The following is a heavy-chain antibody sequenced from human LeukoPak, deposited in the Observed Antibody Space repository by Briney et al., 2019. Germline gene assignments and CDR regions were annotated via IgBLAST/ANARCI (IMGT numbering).Heavy chain of an antibody. Sequence: SVKVSCKASGGTFSSYAISWVRQAHGQGLEWMGGIIPIFGTANYAQKFQGRVTITADESTSTAYMELSSLRSEDTAVYYCARDPCGGNSGAFDIWGQGTMVSVSS. D-gene: IGHD4-23*01. CDR2: IIPIFGTA. CDR3: ARDPCGGNSGAFDI. V-gene: IGHV1-69*13. CDR1: GGTFSSYA. J-gene: IGHJ3*02.